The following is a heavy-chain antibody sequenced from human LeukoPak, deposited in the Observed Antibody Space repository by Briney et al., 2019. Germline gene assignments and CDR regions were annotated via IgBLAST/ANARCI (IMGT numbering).Heavy chain of an antibody. CDR1: GGSISGYY. D-gene: IGHD3-10*01. CDR2: VYTTGRT. V-gene: IGHV4-4*07. CDR3: ARCSYDSGNYRLDY. Sequence: SETLSLTCSVSGGSISGYYWSWIRHPAGEGLEWIGHVYTTGRTNYNPSLKSRVTVSVDTSKNQFSLKLRTVTAADTAVYYCARCSYDSGNYRLDYWGQGILVTVSS. J-gene: IGHJ4*02.